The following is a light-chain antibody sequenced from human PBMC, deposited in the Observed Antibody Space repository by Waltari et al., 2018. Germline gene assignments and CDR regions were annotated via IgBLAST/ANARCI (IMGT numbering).Light chain of an antibody. CDR3: QQYNNWRST. V-gene: IGKV3-15*01. Sequence: EIVMTQSPATLSVSPGERATPSCRASQSINSNLAWYQQKPGQAPRLLIYGASTRATGIPARFSGSGSGTEFTLTINSLQSEDFAVYSCQQYNNWRSTFGGGTKVEIK. CDR1: QSINSN. J-gene: IGKJ4*01. CDR2: GAS.